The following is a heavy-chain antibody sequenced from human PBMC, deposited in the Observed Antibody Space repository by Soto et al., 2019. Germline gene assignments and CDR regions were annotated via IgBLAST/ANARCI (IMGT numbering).Heavy chain of an antibody. CDR3: ATEKHDASWTSCDY. Sequence: EVQLVESGGAVVQPGGSLRLSCAASGFTFDDFSMHWVRQAPGKGLEWVSLIGRDGIYTYYADSVKGRFTISRDNSKKSLYLQMNSLTTQDTAFYFCATEKHDASWTSCDYWCQGTLVTVSS. V-gene: IGHV3-43*01. D-gene: IGHD2-2*01. CDR1: GFTFDDFS. CDR2: IGRDGIYT. J-gene: IGHJ4*02.